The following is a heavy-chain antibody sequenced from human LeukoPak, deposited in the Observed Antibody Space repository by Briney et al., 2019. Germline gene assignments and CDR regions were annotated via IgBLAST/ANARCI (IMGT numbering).Heavy chain of an antibody. CDR1: GGSISGYY. Sequence: PSETLSLTCTVSGGSISGYYWSWIRPPPGKGLEWSGYIYHTGSTNYNPSLKSRVTISVDTSKNQFSLKLSSVTAADTAVYYCAREFYYDSSFSFDIWGQGTMVTVSS. CDR3: AREFYYDSSFSFDI. D-gene: IGHD3-22*01. J-gene: IGHJ3*02. CDR2: IYHTGST. V-gene: IGHV4-59*01.